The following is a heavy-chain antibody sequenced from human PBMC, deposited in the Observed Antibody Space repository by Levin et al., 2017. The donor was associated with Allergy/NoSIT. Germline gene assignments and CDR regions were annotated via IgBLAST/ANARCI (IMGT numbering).Heavy chain of an antibody. CDR2: IYYSGST. V-gene: IGHV4-59*01. D-gene: IGHD3-3*01. CDR1: GGSISSYY. CDR3: ARVMEWFNHRYFDY. Sequence: SETLSLTCTVSGGSISSYYWSWIRQPPGKGLEWIGYIYYSGSTNYNPSLKSRVTISVDTSKNQFSLKLSSVTAADTAVYYCARVMEWFNHRYFDYWGQGTLVTVSS. J-gene: IGHJ4*02.